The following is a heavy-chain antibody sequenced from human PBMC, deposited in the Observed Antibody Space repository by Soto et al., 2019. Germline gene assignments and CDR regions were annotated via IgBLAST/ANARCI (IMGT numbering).Heavy chain of an antibody. V-gene: IGHV1-24*01. Sequence: SAKVSYKVSGYGLSDLSIHWVRQAPGKGLEWMGGLDAEDGETIYAQKLQGRGTMTEDTSTDTAYMELSSLTSEDTAMYYCATLPRTIERTPAAIWSFDSWGQGTPVTVSS. CDR3: ATLPRTIERTPAAIWSFDS. CDR1: GYGLSDLS. J-gene: IGHJ4*02. CDR2: LDAEDGET. D-gene: IGHD2-2*01.